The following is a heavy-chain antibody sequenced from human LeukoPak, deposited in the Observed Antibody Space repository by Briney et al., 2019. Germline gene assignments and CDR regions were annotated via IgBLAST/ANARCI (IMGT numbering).Heavy chain of an antibody. CDR1: GHTFTDYY. J-gene: IGHJ3*02. CDR2: INPNSGGT. V-gene: IGHV1-2*02. CDR3: ARGAPAAGDDPFDI. D-gene: IGHD6-25*01. Sequence: GASVKVSCKASGHTFTDYYMHWVRQAPGQGLEWMGWINPNSGGTNYAQTFQGRVTITSDTSISTVYMELSRLRSDDTAVYFCARGAPAAGDDPFDIWGQGTMVTVSS.